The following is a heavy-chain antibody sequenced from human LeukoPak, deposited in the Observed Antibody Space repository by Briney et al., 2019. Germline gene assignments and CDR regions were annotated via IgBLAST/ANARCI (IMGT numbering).Heavy chain of an antibody. J-gene: IGHJ4*02. Sequence: GGSLRLSCAVSGFTFSSSWMHWVRQAPGKGLEWVAVISADGNNEHYADSAKGRFTLSRDNAKSTAYLQMNSLRSEDTAVYYCARNDPDSSEDWGQGTLVTVSS. CDR2: ISADGNNE. D-gene: IGHD3-22*01. CDR1: GFTFSSSW. V-gene: IGHV3-30-3*01. CDR3: ARNDPDSSED.